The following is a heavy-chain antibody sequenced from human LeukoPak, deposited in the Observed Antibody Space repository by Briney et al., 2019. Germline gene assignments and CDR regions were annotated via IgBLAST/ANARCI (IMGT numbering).Heavy chain of an antibody. CDR3: ARETDYSLFDY. Sequence: PGGSLRLSCAASGFTLISYWMAWVRQAPGKGLEWVANISQDGSEMFFVDSMNGRLTISRDNAKNSLYLHINSLRSEDTAVYYCARETDYSLFDYWGQGTLVTVSS. J-gene: IGHJ4*02. CDR1: GFTLISYW. V-gene: IGHV3-7*01. CDR2: ISQDGSEM. D-gene: IGHD3-10*01.